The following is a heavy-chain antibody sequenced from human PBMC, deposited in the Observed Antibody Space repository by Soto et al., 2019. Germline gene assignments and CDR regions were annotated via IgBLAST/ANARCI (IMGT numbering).Heavy chain of an antibody. CDR3: AREYITHRWAVPMVPRTLCFDP. CDR1: GFTFSNAW. V-gene: IGHV3-48*02. D-gene: IGHD3-10*01. CDR2: ISSSSSTI. J-gene: IGHJ5*02. Sequence: GGSLRLSCAASGFTFSNAWMNWVRQAPGKGLEWVSYISSSSSTIYYADSVKGRFTISRDNAKNSLYLQMNSLRDEDTAVYYCAREYITHRWAVPMVPRTLCFDPWRQRTLVPVTS.